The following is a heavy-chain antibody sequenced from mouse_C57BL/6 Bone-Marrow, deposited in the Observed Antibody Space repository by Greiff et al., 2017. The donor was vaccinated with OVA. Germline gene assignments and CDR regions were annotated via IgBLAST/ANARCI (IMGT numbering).Heavy chain of an antibody. Sequence: VQLQQSGAELARPGASVKLSCKASGYTFTSYGISWVKQRTGQGLEWIGEIYPRSGNTYYNEKFKGKATLTADKSSSTAYMELRSLTSEDSAVYFCAREGITTVGAYWGQGTLVTVSA. CDR1: GYTFTSYG. V-gene: IGHV1-81*01. CDR2: IYPRSGNT. CDR3: AREGITTVGAY. D-gene: IGHD1-1*01. J-gene: IGHJ3*01.